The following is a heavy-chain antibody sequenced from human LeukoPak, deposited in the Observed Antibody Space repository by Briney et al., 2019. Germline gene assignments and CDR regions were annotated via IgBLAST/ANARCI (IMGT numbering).Heavy chain of an antibody. CDR2: IYYSGST. CDR3: ARARGGYHNWFDP. J-gene: IGHJ5*02. V-gene: IGHV4-59*01. D-gene: IGHD5-12*01. Sequence: PSETLSLTCTVSGGSISSYYWSWIREPPGKGLEWIGYIYYSGSTNYNPSLKSRVTTSVDKSKNQFSLKLSSVTAADTAVYYCARARGGYHNWFDPWGQGTLVTVSS. CDR1: GGSISSYY.